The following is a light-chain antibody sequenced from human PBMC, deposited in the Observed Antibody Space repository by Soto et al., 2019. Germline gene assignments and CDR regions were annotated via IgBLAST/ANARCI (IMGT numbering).Light chain of an antibody. CDR3: HQFNNYPLT. V-gene: IGKV1D-13*01. CDR2: DAS. Sequence: AIQLTQSPPSLSSSVGDRVTITCRASQGMSSALAWYQQKPGKAPNLLIYDASSLERGVPSRFSGSGSGKDDTITISSLQPADVATDYCHQFNNYPLTFGGGTKVEIK. J-gene: IGKJ4*02. CDR1: QGMSSA.